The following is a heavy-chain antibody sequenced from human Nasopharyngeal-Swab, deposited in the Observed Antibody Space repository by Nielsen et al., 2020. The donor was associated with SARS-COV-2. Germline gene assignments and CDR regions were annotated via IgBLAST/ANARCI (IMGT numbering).Heavy chain of an antibody. CDR2: ISSSSSYI. J-gene: IGHJ4*02. D-gene: IGHD6-13*01. V-gene: IGHV3-21*01. CDR1: GFTFSSYS. CDR3: AREVGSSRYYFDY. Sequence: GGSLRLSCASSGFTFSSYSMNWVRQAPGKGLEWVSSISSSSSYIYYADSVKGRFTISRDNAKNSLYLQMNSLRAEDTAVYYCAREVGSSRYYFDYWGQGTLVTVSS.